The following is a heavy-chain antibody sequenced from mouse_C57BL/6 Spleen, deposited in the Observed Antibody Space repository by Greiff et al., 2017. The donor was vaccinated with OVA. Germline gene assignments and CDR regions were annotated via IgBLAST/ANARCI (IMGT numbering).Heavy chain of an antibody. CDR3: ARRGLPVYYYAMDY. V-gene: IGHV1-78*01. CDR2: IYPRDGST. Sequence: VQVVESDAELVKPGASVKISCKVSGYTFTDHTIHWMKQRPEQGLEWIGYIYPRDGSTKYNEKFKGKATLTADKSSSTAYMQLNSLTSEDSAVYFCARRGLPVYYYAMDYWGQGTSVTVSS. D-gene: IGHD5-5*01. CDR1: GYTFTDHT. J-gene: IGHJ4*01.